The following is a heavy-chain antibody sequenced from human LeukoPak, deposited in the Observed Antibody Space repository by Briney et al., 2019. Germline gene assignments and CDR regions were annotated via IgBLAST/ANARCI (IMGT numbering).Heavy chain of an antibody. V-gene: IGHV6-1*01. CDR1: GDSVSSNSAA. D-gene: IGHD2-2*01. J-gene: IGHJ3*02. CDR2: TYYRSKWYN. Sequence: SQTLSLTCAISGDSVSSNSAAWNWIRQSPSRGLEWLGRTYYRSKWYNDYAVSVNSRITINPDTSKNQFSLQLNSVTPEDTAVYYCARVVLVYCSSTSCYVGAFDIWGQGTMVTVSS. CDR3: ARVVLVYCSSTSCYVGAFDI.